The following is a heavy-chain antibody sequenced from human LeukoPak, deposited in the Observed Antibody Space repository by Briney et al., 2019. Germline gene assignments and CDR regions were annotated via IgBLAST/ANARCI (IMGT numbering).Heavy chain of an antibody. V-gene: IGHV3-23*01. CDR3: ANVHGEDYDFWSGLYSAFDY. D-gene: IGHD3-3*01. Sequence: TGGSLRLSCAASGFTFSSYAMSWVRQAPGKGLEWVSAISGSGGSTYYADSAKGRFTISRDNSKNTLYLQMNSLRAEDTAVYYCANVHGEDYDFWSGLYSAFDYWGQGTLVTVSS. J-gene: IGHJ4*02. CDR1: GFTFSSYA. CDR2: ISGSGGST.